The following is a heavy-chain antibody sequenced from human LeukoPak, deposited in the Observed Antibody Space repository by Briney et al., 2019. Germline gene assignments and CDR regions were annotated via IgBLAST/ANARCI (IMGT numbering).Heavy chain of an antibody. CDR3: ARGGGCDILTGYYPYYFDY. V-gene: IGHV4-38-2*01. J-gene: IGHJ4*02. CDR2: IYHSGST. Sequence: SETLSLTCAVSGYSISSGYYWGWIRQPPGKGLEWIGSIYHSGSTYYNPSLKSRVTISVNTSKNQFSLKLSSVTAADTAVYYCARGGGCDILTGYYPYYFDYWGQGTLVTVSS. CDR1: GYSISSGYY. D-gene: IGHD3-9*01.